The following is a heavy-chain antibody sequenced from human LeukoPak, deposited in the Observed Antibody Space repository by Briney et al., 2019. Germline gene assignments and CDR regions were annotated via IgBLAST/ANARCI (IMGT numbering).Heavy chain of an antibody. J-gene: IGHJ4*02. V-gene: IGHV1-69*05. Sequence: ASVKVSCKASGGTFSSYAISWVRQAPGQGLEWMGGIIPIFGTANYAQKFQGRVTITTDESTSTAYMELSSLRSEDTAVYYRASSIAAAAPADYWGQGTLVTVSS. CDR3: ASSIAAAAPADY. CDR1: GGTFSSYA. CDR2: IIPIFGTA. D-gene: IGHD6-13*01.